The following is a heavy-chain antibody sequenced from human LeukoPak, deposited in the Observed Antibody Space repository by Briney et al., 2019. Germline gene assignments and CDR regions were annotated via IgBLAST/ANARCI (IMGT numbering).Heavy chain of an antibody. CDR2: ISGSGGST. V-gene: IGHV3-23*01. D-gene: IGHD6-13*01. CDR3: AKGRSAAAGTGIGYFDY. Sequence: PGGSLRPSCAASEFTFSDYAMNWVRQAPGKGLEYVSGISGSGGSTYHADSVKGRFTISRDNSKNTLYLQMNSLRGEDTAVYYCAKGRSAAAGTGIGYFDYWGQGILVTVSS. J-gene: IGHJ4*02. CDR1: EFTFSDYA.